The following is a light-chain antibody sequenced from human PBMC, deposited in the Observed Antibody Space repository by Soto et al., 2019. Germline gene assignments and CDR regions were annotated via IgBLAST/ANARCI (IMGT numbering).Light chain of an antibody. CDR2: GAS. CDR3: QHSSVWPIT. J-gene: IGKJ5*01. CDR1: QFVSSS. Sequence: EIVMTQSPGTLSVSPGERATLSCRASQFVSSSLAWYQQKPGQSPRLLIYGASTRATGTPARFSGSGSGTEFTLTIDSLQSEDFAVYYCQHSSVWPITCGQGTRLEIK. V-gene: IGKV3-15*01.